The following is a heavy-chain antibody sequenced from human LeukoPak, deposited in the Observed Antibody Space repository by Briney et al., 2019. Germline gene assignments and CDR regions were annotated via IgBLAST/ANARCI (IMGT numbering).Heavy chain of an antibody. D-gene: IGHD2-2*03. CDR2: INPNSGDT. CDR1: GYTFTGYY. J-gene: IGHJ4*02. CDR3: ARDSVDIVVVPAAYDY. Sequence: ASVKVSCKASGYTFTGYYMHWVRQAPGQGLEWMGWINPNSGDTNYAQKLQGRVTMTTDTSTSTAYMELRSLRSDDTAVYYCARDSVDIVVVPAAYDYWGQGTLVTVSS. V-gene: IGHV1-2*02.